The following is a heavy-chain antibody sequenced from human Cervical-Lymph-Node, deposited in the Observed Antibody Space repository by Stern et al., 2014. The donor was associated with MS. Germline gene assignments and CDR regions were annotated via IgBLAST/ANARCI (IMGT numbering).Heavy chain of an antibody. J-gene: IGHJ5*02. CDR2: ICYNENS. CDR3: ARGAAVGLWVDNXFDP. CDR1: GDSMTSYC. D-gene: IGHD1-26*01. V-gene: IGHV4-59*01. Sequence: QVQLQKSGPGLLKPSETLSLTCTVSGDSMTSYCWNWLRQPPGKGLEWIAYICYNENSDYHPALRGRVTISIDLSKNQFSLNLSSVTAADSALYYCARGAAVGLWVDNXFDPWGQGTVVTVSS.